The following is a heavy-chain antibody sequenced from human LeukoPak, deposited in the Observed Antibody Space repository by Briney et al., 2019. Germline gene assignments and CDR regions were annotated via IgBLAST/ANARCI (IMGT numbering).Heavy chain of an antibody. Sequence: ASVKVSCKASGYTFTSYGISWVRQAPGQGLEWMGWISAYSGNTNYAQKLQGRVTMTTDTSTSTAYMELRSLRSDDTALYYCARAGTESKWGLPRADYYYMDVWGKGTTVTISS. J-gene: IGHJ6*03. D-gene: IGHD7-27*01. CDR1: GYTFTSYG. CDR3: ARAGTESKWGLPRADYYYMDV. V-gene: IGHV1-18*01. CDR2: ISAYSGNT.